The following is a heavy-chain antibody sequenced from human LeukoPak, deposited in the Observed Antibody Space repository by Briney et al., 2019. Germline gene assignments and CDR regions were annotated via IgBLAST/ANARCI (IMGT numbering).Heavy chain of an antibody. V-gene: IGHV1-69*05. D-gene: IGHD6-19*01. CDR1: GGTFSSYA. CDR2: IISMFGTA. J-gene: IGHJ4*02. CDR3: GRAIAVAGSYYFDY. Sequence: SVKVSCKASGGTFSSYAISWVRQAPGQGLEWMGGIISMFGTANYAQKFQGRVTITTDESTSTAYMELSSLRSEDTAVYFCGRAIAVAGSYYFDYWGQGTLVTVSS.